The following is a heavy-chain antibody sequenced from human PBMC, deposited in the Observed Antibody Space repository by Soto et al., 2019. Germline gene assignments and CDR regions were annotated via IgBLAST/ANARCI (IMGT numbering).Heavy chain of an antibody. J-gene: IGHJ4*02. Sequence: QLQLQESGSGLVKPSQALSLTCAISDDSISSGGYSWSWIRQPPGKGLEWIGYIYHSGSTYYNPSLKSRVTISVDRSKNQFSLKLSSVSAADTAVYYCAAGGGLPRYYWGQGTLVTVSS. CDR1: DDSISSGGYS. D-gene: IGHD5-12*01. CDR3: AAGGGLPRYY. V-gene: IGHV4-30-2*01. CDR2: IYHSGST.